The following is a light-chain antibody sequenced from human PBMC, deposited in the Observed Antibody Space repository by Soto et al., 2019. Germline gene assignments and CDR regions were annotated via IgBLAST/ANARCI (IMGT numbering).Light chain of an antibody. CDR2: KDT. CDR1: VLTKKY. V-gene: IGLV3-27*01. CDR3: YSATDNFVV. Sequence: SYELTQPSSVSVSPGQTARITCSGAVLTKKYARWFQQKPGQAPVLLIFKDTERPSAIPERFSGSSSGTTVTLTISGAHVEDEADYYCYSATDNFVVFGGGTKLTVL. J-gene: IGLJ2*01.